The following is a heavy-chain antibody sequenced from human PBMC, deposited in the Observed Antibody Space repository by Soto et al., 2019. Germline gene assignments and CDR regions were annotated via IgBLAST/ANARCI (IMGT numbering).Heavy chain of an antibody. V-gene: IGHV3-7*05. CDR1: GFTFSTSW. CDR3: ARGPRHSDAY. D-gene: IGHD5-18*01. J-gene: IGHJ4*02. Sequence: EAQLVESGGGLVQPGGSLKISCSASGFTFSTSWMSWVRQAPGKGLEWVANIKQDGSEEYYVDSVKGRFTVSRDNAKNSLYLQMNSLRVEDTAVYFCARGPRHSDAYWGLGTLVTVSS. CDR2: IKQDGSEE.